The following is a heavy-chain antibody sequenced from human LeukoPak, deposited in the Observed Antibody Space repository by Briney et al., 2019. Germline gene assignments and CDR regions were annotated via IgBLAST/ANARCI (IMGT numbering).Heavy chain of an antibody. CDR2: IYSSGST. D-gene: IGHD3-16*01. CDR1: GVSISSSSYY. J-gene: IGHJ6*03. Sequence: PSETLSLTCNVSGVSISSSSYYWGWIRQPPGKGLEWIGSIYSSGSTYYNSSLKSRVTMSVDTSKNQVSLKLSAVTAADTAVYYCARDPYKYDGNYRYYQHMDVWGKGTTVTISS. V-gene: IGHV4-39*07. CDR3: ARDPYKYDGNYRYYQHMDV.